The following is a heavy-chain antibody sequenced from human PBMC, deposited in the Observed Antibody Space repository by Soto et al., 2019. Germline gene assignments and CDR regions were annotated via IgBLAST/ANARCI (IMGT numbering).Heavy chain of an antibody. Sequence: GGSLRLACAASGFTFSSYAMAWVRQAPGKGLERVSAIDGSGGMTYSADAVKGRFTSSRDNSKNTLYLQMSSLRAEDTAVYYCARGWAYSNYYFNYWGQGTLVTVSS. D-gene: IGHD4-4*01. CDR3: ARGWAYSNYYFNY. J-gene: IGHJ4*02. V-gene: IGHV3-23*01. CDR1: GFTFSSYA. CDR2: IDGSGGMT.